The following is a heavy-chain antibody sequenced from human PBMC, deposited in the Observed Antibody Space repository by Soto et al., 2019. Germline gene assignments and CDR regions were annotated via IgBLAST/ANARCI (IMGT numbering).Heavy chain of an antibody. CDR3: ARGDSTDCSNGVCSFFYNHDMDV. Sequence: ASVKVSCKSSGYSFTDYHIHWVRQAPGQGLEWLGRINPKSGGTSTAQKFQGWVTMTTDTSISTASMELTRLTSDDTAIYYCARGDSTDCSNGVCSFFYNHDMDVWGQGTTVTVSS. J-gene: IGHJ6*02. CDR1: GYSFTDYH. CDR2: INPKSGGT. D-gene: IGHD2-8*01. V-gene: IGHV1-2*04.